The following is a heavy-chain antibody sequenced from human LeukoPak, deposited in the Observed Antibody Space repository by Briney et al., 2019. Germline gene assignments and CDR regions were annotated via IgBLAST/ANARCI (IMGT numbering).Heavy chain of an antibody. Sequence: SGGSLRLPCAASGFTFNSYAMSWVRQAPGKGLEWVSGISGSGGSTYYADSVKGRFTISRDNSKNTLYLQMNSLRAEDTAVYYCAKGTVVTLGFYYYMDVWGKGTTVTVSS. V-gene: IGHV3-23*01. CDR1: GFTFNSYA. J-gene: IGHJ6*03. D-gene: IGHD4-23*01. CDR3: AKGTVVTLGFYYYMDV. CDR2: ISGSGGST.